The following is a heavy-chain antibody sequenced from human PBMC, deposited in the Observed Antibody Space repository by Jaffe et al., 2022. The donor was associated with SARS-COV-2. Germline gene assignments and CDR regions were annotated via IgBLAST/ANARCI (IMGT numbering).Heavy chain of an antibody. D-gene: IGHD1-26*01. V-gene: IGHV4-39*01. Sequence: QLQLQESGPGLVKPSETLSLTCTVSGGSISSSSYYWGWIRQPPGKGLEWIGSIYYSGSTYYNPSLKSRVTISVDTSKNQFSLKLSSVTAADTAVYYCARHIIVGATIDYWGQGTLVTVSS. CDR2: IYYSGST. CDR3: ARHIIVGATIDY. CDR1: GGSISSSSYY. J-gene: IGHJ4*02.